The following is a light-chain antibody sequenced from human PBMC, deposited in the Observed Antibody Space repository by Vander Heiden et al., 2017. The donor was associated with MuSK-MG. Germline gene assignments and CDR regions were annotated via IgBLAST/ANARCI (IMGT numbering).Light chain of an antibody. J-gene: IGKJ1*01. V-gene: IGKV3-11*01. CDR3: QQRSNWPRT. Sequence: EIVLTQSPATLSLSRGERATLSRRASQSVSSYLAWYQLQPGQAPRLLIYDASNRATGIPARFSGSGSGTAFTLTISSLEPEDFAVYYCQQRSNWPRTFGQGTKVEIK. CDR1: QSVSSY. CDR2: DAS.